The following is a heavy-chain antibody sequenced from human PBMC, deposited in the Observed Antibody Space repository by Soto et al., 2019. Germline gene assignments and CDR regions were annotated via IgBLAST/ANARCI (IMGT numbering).Heavy chain of an antibody. CDR3: ATRPPRIVVTILPIPS. Sequence: QVQLRQSGPRLARPSGTLSLTCVVSGDSISSTHWWTWVRQTPGTGLEWIGEVYHTGSTKYNPSPKNRVTSSLDKPNNQFSLNLKSLTAADTAVYYCATRPPRIVVTILPIPSWGQGTQVTVSS. D-gene: IGHD2-21*01. CDR2: VYHTGST. V-gene: IGHV4-4*02. J-gene: IGHJ4*02. CDR1: GDSISSTHW.